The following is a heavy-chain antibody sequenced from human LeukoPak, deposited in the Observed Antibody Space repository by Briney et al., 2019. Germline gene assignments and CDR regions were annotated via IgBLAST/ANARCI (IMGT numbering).Heavy chain of an antibody. CDR2: IIPIFGTA. V-gene: IGHV1-69*05. D-gene: IGHD3-10*01. Sequence: SVKVSCKASGGTFSSDAISWVRQAPGQGLEWMGGIIPIFGTANYAQKFQGRVTITTDESTSTAYMELSSLRSEDTAVYYCARGRTYYYGSGRNNWFDPWGQGTLVTVSS. CDR3: ARGRTYYYGSGRNNWFDP. J-gene: IGHJ5*02. CDR1: GGTFSSDA.